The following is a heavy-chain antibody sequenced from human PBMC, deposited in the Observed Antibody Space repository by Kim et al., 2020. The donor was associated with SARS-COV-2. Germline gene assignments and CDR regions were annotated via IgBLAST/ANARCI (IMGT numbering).Heavy chain of an antibody. CDR1: GFTFSSYE. V-gene: IGHV3-48*03. CDR2: ISSSGSTI. CDR3: ARGTRDFWSGMSPSGNPPNFRGSYGMDV. Sequence: GGSLRLSCAASGFTFSSYEMNWVRQAPGKGLEWVSYISSSGSTIYYADSVKGRFTISRDNAKNSLYLQMNSLRAEDTAVYYCARGTRDFWSGMSPSGNPPNFRGSYGMDVWGQGTTVTVSS. D-gene: IGHD3-3*01. J-gene: IGHJ6*02.